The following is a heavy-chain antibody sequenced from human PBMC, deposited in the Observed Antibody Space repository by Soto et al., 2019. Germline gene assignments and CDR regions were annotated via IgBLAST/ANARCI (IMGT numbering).Heavy chain of an antibody. Sequence: SETLSLTCTVSGGSISSYYWSWIRQPPGKGLEWIGYIYYSGSTYYNPSLKSRVTISVDTSKNQFSLKLSSVTAADTAVYYCARTVGYCISTSCYGQYYFDYWGQGTLVTVSS. CDR1: GGSISSYY. V-gene: IGHV4-59*04. D-gene: IGHD2-2*01. J-gene: IGHJ4*02. CDR2: IYYSGST. CDR3: ARTVGYCISTSCYGQYYFDY.